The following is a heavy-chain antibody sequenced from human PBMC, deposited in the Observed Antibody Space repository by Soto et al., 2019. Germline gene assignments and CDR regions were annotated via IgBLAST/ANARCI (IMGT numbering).Heavy chain of an antibody. CDR1: GYTFTSYY. CDR2: IKPSGGST. J-gene: IGHJ4*02. CDR3: ARDGGGYSGYDLSHYFDY. V-gene: IGHV1-46*01. D-gene: IGHD5-12*01. Sequence: ASVKVSCKASGYTFTSYYMHWVRQAPGQGLEWMGIIKPSGGSTSYAQKFQGRVTMTRDTSTSTVYMELSSLRAEDTAVYYCARDGGGYSGYDLSHYFDYWGQGTLVTVSS.